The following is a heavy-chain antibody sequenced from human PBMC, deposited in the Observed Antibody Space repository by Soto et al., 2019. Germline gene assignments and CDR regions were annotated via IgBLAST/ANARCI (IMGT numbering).Heavy chain of an antibody. CDR3: ARDLAAGDH. CDR1: GYTFTHYY. D-gene: IGHD6-13*01. CDR2: INPASGST. J-gene: IGHJ4*02. V-gene: IGHV1-46*01. Sequence: QVQLVQSGAEVKKPGASVKLSCGTSGYTFTHYYIHWVRQAPGQGLEWLAIINPASGSTNYAQDFQGRVTLTMDTSTTTDYMELSGLRAEDTAIFYCARDLAAGDHWGQGTLVTVSS.